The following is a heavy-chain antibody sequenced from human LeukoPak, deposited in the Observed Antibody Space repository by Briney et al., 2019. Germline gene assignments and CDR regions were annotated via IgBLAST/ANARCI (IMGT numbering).Heavy chain of an antibody. CDR1: GFTFSGSA. Sequence: PGGSLRLSCAASGFTFSGSAMHWVRQASGKGLEWVGRIRSKANSYATAYAASVKGRFTISRDDSKNTAYLQMNSLKTEDTAVYYCARERLASPNWFDPWGQGTLVTVSS. J-gene: IGHJ5*02. CDR3: ARERLASPNWFDP. CDR2: IRSKANSYAT. V-gene: IGHV3-73*01. D-gene: IGHD6-25*01.